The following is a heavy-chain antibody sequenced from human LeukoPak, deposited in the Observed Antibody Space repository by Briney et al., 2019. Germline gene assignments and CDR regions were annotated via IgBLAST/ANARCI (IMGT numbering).Heavy chain of an antibody. CDR2: IYSSGSTNY. CDR3: ARERHSAFDY. J-gene: IGHJ4*02. V-gene: IGHV4-4*07. Sequence: SETLSLTCTVSGGSISNYYWSWIRQPAGKGLEWIGHIYSSGSTNYNYNPSLKSRVTMSVDTSKNQFSLNLSSVTAADTAMYYCARERHSAFDYWGQGNLVTVSS. CDR1: GGSISNYY. D-gene: IGHD1-26*01.